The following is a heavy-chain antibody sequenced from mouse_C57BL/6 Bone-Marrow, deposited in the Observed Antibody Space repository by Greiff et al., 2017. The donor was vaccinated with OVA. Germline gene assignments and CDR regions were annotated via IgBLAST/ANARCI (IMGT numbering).Heavy chain of an antibody. D-gene: IGHD1-1*01. CDR1: VFNIKNTY. CDR2: IDPANDNT. Sequence: EVQLQQSVAELVRPGASVKLSCTASVFNIKNTYMHWVKQRPEQGLEWIGRIDPANDNTKYAPKFQGKATMTADTSSNTAYLQLSSLSSEDTAVYCGARGNFGSSFYAMDYWGQGTSVTVSS. V-gene: IGHV14-3*01. CDR3: ARGNFGSSFYAMDY. J-gene: IGHJ4*01.